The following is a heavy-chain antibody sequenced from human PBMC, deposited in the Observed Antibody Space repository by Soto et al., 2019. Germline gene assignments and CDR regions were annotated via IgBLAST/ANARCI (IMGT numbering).Heavy chain of an antibody. CDR3: AKPREQLVPREFVN. Sequence: PGGSLRLSCSASGFTFSSYAMHWVRQAPGKGLEYVSAISSNGGSTYYADSVKGRFTISRDNSKNTLYLQMNSLRAEDTAVYYCAKPREQLVPREFVNWGQGTLVTVSS. J-gene: IGHJ4*02. CDR1: GFTFSSYA. V-gene: IGHV3-64*04. CDR2: ISSNGGST. D-gene: IGHD6-6*01.